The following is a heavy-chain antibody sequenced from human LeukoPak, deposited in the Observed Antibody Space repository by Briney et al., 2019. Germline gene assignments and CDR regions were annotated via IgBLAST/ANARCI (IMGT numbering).Heavy chain of an antibody. D-gene: IGHD4-23*01. CDR3: ATYLYGGDYGSYYFDY. J-gene: IGHJ4*02. Sequence: SGTLSLTCAVSGGPITSSHWWSWARQPPGKGLEWIGEIYHGGTTNYNPSLRSRVTMSVDKSKNQFYLKVSSVTAADTAVYYCATYLYGGDYGSYYFDYWGQGTLVTVSP. CDR2: IYHGGTT. CDR1: GGPITSSHW. V-gene: IGHV4-4*02.